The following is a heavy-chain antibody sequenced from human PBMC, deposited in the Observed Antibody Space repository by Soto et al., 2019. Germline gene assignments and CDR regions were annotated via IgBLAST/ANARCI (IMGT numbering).Heavy chain of an antibody. CDR1: GFAFSNHA. J-gene: IGHJ5*02. V-gene: IGHV3-23*01. D-gene: IGHD3-10*01. CDR2: ISKTGVST. CDR3: ARWTMVRGAAGGESLINNWFAA. Sequence: EVQLMESGGDLVQPGGSLRLSCAASGFAFSNHAMIWVRQAPGTGLEWVSAISKTGVSTFYADSVKGRFTVSRDNIIDTLYLRMTSLREGDSAVYFCARWTMVRGAAGGESLINNWFAAWGKGTRVTFSS.